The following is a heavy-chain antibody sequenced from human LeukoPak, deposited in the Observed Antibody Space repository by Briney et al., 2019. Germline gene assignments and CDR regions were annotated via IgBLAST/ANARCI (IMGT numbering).Heavy chain of an antibody. CDR3: ATLSSAYDYFDY. CDR2: VTSTSSYT. Sequence: GGSLRLSCAASGFTFSDYYMSWIRQAPGKGLEWVSYVTSTSSYTNYADSVKGRFTISRDNAKNSLYLQMNSLRAEDTAVYYCATLSSAYDYFDYWGQGTLVSVSS. D-gene: IGHD5-12*01. CDR1: GFTFSDYY. J-gene: IGHJ4*02. V-gene: IGHV3-11*03.